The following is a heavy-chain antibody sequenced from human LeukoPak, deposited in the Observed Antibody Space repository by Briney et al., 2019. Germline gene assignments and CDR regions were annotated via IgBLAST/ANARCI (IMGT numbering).Heavy chain of an antibody. CDR3: ARNPRLRRGIVVVPAAMFDP. J-gene: IGHJ5*02. D-gene: IGHD2-2*01. CDR2: INHSGST. Sequence: SETLSLTCAVYGGSFSGYYWSWIRQPPGKGLEWIGEINHSGSTNYNPSLKSRVTISVDTSKNQSSLKLSSVTAADTAVYYCARNPRLRRGIVVVPAAMFDPWGQGTLVTVSS. CDR1: GGSFSGYY. V-gene: IGHV4-34*01.